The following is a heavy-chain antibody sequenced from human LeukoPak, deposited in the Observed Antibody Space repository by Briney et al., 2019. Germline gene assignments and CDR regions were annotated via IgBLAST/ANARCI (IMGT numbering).Heavy chain of an antibody. CDR3: ARELRGDIVVVPAAMCWFDP. V-gene: IGHV4-4*07. CDR2: IYTSGST. J-gene: IGHJ5*02. Sequence: SETLSLTCTVSGGSISSYYWSWIRRPAGKGLEWIGRIYTSGSTNYNPSLKSRVTMSVDTSKNQFSLKLSSVTAADTAVYYCARELRGDIVVVPAAMCWFDPWGQGTLVTVSS. D-gene: IGHD2-2*01. CDR1: GGSISSYY.